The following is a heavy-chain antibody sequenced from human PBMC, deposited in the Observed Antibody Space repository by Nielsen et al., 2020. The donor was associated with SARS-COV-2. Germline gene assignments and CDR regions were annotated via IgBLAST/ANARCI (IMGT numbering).Heavy chain of an antibody. Sequence: SETLSLTCTVSGGSISSYYWSWIRQPPGKGLEWIGYIYYSGSTNYNPSLKSRVTISVDTSKNQFSLKLSSVTAADTAVYYCARHPRAHYYYYGMDVGGQGTTVTVSS. J-gene: IGHJ6*02. CDR1: GGSISSYY. V-gene: IGHV4-59*08. CDR3: ARHPRAHYYYYGMDV. CDR2: IYYSGST.